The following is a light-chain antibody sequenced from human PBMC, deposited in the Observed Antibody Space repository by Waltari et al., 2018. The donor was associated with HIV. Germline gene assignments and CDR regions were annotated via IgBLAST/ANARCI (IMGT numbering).Light chain of an antibody. J-gene: IGKJ4*01. CDR3: QQYDSYSLA. Sequence: DIQMTQSPSTLSASVGDRVTITCRASQSISSGLAWYQQKPGKAPKLLIYKASTLESGVPSRFSGSGSETEFTLTISSLQPDDFATYYCQQYDSYSLAFGGGTKVEIK. V-gene: IGKV1-5*03. CDR1: QSISSG. CDR2: KAS.